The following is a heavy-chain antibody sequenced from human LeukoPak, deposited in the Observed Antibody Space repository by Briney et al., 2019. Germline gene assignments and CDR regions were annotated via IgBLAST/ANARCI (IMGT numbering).Heavy chain of an antibody. CDR1: GYTFTGYY. CDR3: ARIPSIAVAGKSGY. D-gene: IGHD6-19*01. V-gene: IGHV1-2*02. CDR2: INPNSGGT. J-gene: IGHJ4*02. Sequence: ASVKVSCKASGYTFTGYYMHWVRQAPGQGLEWMGWINPNSGGTNYAQKFQGRVTMTRDTSISTAYMELSRLRSDDTAVYYCARIPSIAVAGKSGYWGQGTLVTVSS.